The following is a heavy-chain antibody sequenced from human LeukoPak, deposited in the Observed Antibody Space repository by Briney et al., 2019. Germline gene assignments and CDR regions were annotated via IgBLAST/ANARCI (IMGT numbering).Heavy chain of an antibody. J-gene: IGHJ4*02. Sequence: VASVKVSCKASGYTFTVYYMHWVRQAPGQGLEWMGIINPFGGSTTYAQKFQGRVTMTRDTSTSTVYMELSSLRSEDTAVYYCARGLSSGRYNYYFDYWGQGTLVTVSS. V-gene: IGHV1-46*01. D-gene: IGHD1-26*01. CDR1: GYTFTVYY. CDR3: ARGLSSGRYNYYFDY. CDR2: INPFGGST.